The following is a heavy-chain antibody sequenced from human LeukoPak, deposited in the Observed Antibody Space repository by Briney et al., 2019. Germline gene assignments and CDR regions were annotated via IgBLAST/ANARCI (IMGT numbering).Heavy chain of an antibody. J-gene: IGHJ1*01. CDR2: IRSKANNYAT. Sequence: GGSLRLSCAAPGFTLSDYTMHWVRQASGKGLEWVARIRSKANNYATEYGPSVRGRFTISRDDAKNTAYLQMNSLKTEDTAIYYCSAGPSGWTEFFQHWGQGTLVTVSS. CDR1: GFTLSDYT. V-gene: IGHV3-73*01. CDR3: SAGPSGWTEFFQH. D-gene: IGHD6-19*01.